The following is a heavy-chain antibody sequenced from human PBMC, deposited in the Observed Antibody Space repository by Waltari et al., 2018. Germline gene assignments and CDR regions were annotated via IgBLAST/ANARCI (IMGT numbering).Heavy chain of an antibody. V-gene: IGHV4-38-2*01. Sequence: QVQLQESGPGLVKPSETLSLTCAVSGYSISSGYYWGWIRQPPGKGLEWIGSIYHSGSTYDNPSLKSRVTISVDTSKNQFSLKLSSVTAADTAVYYCARRAMNGDPGFDYWGQGTLVTVSS. CDR3: ARRAMNGDPGFDY. CDR2: IYHSGST. D-gene: IGHD4-17*01. J-gene: IGHJ4*02. CDR1: GYSISSGYY.